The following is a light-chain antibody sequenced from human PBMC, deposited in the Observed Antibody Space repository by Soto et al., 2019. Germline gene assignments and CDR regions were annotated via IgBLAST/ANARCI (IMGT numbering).Light chain of an antibody. CDR3: HQYLSSRT. Sequence: EIVLTQSPGTLSLSPGERATLSCRASQSVSSSYLAWYQQRPGQAPRLLIYGASSRATGIPDRFSGSGSGTDFTLTTSRLEPEAFAVYYCHQYLSSRTFGQGTKVEMK. V-gene: IGKV3-20*01. CDR2: GAS. J-gene: IGKJ1*01. CDR1: QSVSSSY.